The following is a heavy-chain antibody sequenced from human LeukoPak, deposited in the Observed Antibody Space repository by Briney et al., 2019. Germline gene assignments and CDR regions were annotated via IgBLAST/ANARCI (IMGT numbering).Heavy chain of an antibody. V-gene: IGHV3-74*01. J-gene: IGHJ3*02. CDR2: VGTDGSTT. Sequence: PGGSLRLSCAASGFTFSSYWMHWVRQGPGKGLVWVSRVGTDGSTTTYADYVKGRFTISRDNAKKTLFLQMNSLRAEDTAVYYCARDKYGGNSNAFDIWGQGTLVTVSS. D-gene: IGHD4-23*01. CDR3: ARDKYGGNSNAFDI. CDR1: GFTFSSYW.